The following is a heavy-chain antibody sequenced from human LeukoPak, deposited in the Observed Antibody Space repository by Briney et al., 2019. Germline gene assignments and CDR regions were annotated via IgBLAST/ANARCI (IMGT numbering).Heavy chain of an antibody. CDR1: GGSFSGYY. D-gene: IGHD6-13*01. CDR3: ARIGIAATGGKRRGSVAPYYFDY. CDR2: INHSGST. V-gene: IGHV4-34*01. Sequence: SETLSLTCAVYGGSFSGYYWSWIRQPPGKGLEWMGEINHSGSTNYNPSLKSRVTISVDTSKNQFSLKLNSVTAADTAVYYCARIGIAATGGKRRGSVAPYYFDYWGQGTLVTVSS. J-gene: IGHJ4*02.